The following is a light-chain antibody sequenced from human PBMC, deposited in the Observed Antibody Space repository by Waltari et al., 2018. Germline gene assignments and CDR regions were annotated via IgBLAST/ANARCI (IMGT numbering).Light chain of an antibody. CDR3: QQYGRAWNT. Sequence: EIVLTPSPATLSPSPGESATLSCSARPSVTGTNFAWYQQKPAQAPRLLIHGAASRATGIPDRFSGSGSGTDFTLTISRLEPEDFAVYYCQQYGRAWNTFGQGTKL. CDR2: GAA. J-gene: IGKJ2*01. V-gene: IGKV3-20*01. CDR1: PSVTGTN.